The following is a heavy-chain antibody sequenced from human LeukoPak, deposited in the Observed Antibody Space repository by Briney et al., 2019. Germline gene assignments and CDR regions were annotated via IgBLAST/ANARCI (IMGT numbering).Heavy chain of an antibody. D-gene: IGHD6-13*01. CDR2: IYSSGST. J-gene: IGHJ4*02. Sequence: SETLSLTCTVSGGSISSYYWNWIRQPAGKGLEWIGRIYSSGSTNYNPSLKSRVTMSVDTSKNQFSLKLTSVTAADTAVFYCARLAWSSSWSSLDYWGQGTLVTVSS. V-gene: IGHV4-4*07. CDR1: GGSISSYY. CDR3: ARLAWSSSWSSLDY.